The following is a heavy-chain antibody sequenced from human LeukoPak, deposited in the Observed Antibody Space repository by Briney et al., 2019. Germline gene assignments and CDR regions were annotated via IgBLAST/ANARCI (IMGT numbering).Heavy chain of an antibody. J-gene: IGHJ4*02. CDR1: DYTFTSYG. CDR2: IGAYNGNT. CDR3: ARRVVGATRYFDY. V-gene: IGHV1-18*01. Sequence: GASVKVSCKASDYTFTSYGISRVRQAPGQGLEGRGWIGAYNGNTNSAQKLQGRITMTTATSTSTAYMELRSLRSDDTAVYYCARRVVGATRYFDYWGQGTLVTVSS. D-gene: IGHD1-26*01.